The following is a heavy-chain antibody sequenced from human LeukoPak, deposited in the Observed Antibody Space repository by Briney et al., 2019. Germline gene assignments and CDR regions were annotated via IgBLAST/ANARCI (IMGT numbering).Heavy chain of an antibody. D-gene: IGHD3-10*01. CDR2: INHSGST. CDR1: GGSFSGYY. CDR3: ARDFYDSGSPRSFDY. V-gene: IGHV4-34*01. Sequence: SETLSLTCAVYGGSFSGYYWSWIRQPPGKGLEWIGEINHSGSTNYNPSLKSRVTISVDTSKNQFSLKLSSVTAADTAVYYCARDFYDSGSPRSFDYWGQGTLVTVSS. J-gene: IGHJ4*02.